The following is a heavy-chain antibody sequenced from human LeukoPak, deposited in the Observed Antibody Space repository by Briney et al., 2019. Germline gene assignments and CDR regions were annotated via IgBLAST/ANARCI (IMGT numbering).Heavy chain of an antibody. CDR1: GVSITSDTYY. V-gene: IGHV4-30-2*01. J-gene: IGHJ4*02. Sequence: SQNLSLTCAVSGVSITSDTYYWSWIRQPPGKGLEWIGYILHSGSTYHNPSLKSRVTILIDTSKSQFSLKLSSVTAADTAVYFCARTRDFWSAYFDYWGQGTLVTVSS. CDR3: ARTRDFWSAYFDY. D-gene: IGHD3-3*01. CDR2: ILHSGST.